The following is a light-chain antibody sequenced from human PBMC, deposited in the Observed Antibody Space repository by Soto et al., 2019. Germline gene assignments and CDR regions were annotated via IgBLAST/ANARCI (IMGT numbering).Light chain of an antibody. CDR3: QVCDSSSDHYV. V-gene: IGLV3-21*02. J-gene: IGLJ1*01. CDR2: DDS. CDR1: NIGSKS. Sequence: SYELTQPPSVSVAPGQTARITCGGNNIGSKSVHGYQQKPGQDPVLVVYDDSDRPSVIPERFSGSNSGNTATLTISRVEAGDEADYYCQVCDSSSDHYVFGTGTKLTVL.